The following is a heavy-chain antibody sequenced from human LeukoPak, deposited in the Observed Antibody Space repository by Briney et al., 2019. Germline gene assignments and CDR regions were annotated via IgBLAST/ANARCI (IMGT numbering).Heavy chain of an antibody. CDR1: GGSFSGYY. Sequence: SETLSLTCAVYGGSFSGYYWSWIRQPPGKGLEWIGEVNHSGSTNYNPSLKSRVTISVDTSKNQFSLKLRSVTAADTAVYYCARGLGAHSPEYDYVWGSYRYTGGFDSWGQETLVTVSS. CDR2: VNHSGST. D-gene: IGHD3-16*02. J-gene: IGHJ4*02. CDR3: ARGLGAHSPEYDYVWGSYRYTGGFDS. V-gene: IGHV4-34*01.